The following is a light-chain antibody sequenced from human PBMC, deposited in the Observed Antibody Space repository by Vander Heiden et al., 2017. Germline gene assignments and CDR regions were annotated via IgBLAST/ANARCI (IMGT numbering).Light chain of an antibody. CDR1: QSISRW. CDR2: KAS. J-gene: IGKJ1*01. Sequence: DIQLTHSPSTLSASVGDRVTITCRGRQSISRWLAWYQQKPGKAPKLLIYKASRLESGVPSRFSGSGSGTEFTLTISSLQPDDFANYYCQHNNSYWTFGQGTKVEIK. V-gene: IGKV1-5*03. CDR3: QHNNSYWT.